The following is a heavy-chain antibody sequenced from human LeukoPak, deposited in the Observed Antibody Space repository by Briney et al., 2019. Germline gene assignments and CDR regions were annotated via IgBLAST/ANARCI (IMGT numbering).Heavy chain of an antibody. J-gene: IGHJ4*02. CDR3: ARDRGSSGWYEFDY. CDR1: GFTSSNYW. Sequence: GGSLRLSCAASGFTSSNYWMSWVRQAPRKGLEWVANIKQDGSEKCYVDSVKGRFTISRDNAKNSLYLQMNSLRAEDTAVYYCARDRGSSGWYEFDYWGQGTLVTVSS. D-gene: IGHD6-19*01. V-gene: IGHV3-7*01. CDR2: IKQDGSEK.